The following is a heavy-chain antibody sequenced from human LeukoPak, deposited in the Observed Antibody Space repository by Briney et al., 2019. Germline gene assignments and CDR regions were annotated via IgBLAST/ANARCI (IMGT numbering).Heavy chain of an antibody. D-gene: IGHD2-2*01. V-gene: IGHV4-34*01. Sequence: HPSETLSLTCAVYGGSFSGYYWSWIRQPPGKGLEWIGEINHSGSTNYNPSLKSRVTISVDTSKNQFSLKLSSVTAADTAVYYCATYCSSTSCSEGGYWFDPWGQGTLVTVSS. CDR2: INHSGST. CDR3: ATYCSSTSCSEGGYWFDP. CDR1: GGSFSGYY. J-gene: IGHJ5*02.